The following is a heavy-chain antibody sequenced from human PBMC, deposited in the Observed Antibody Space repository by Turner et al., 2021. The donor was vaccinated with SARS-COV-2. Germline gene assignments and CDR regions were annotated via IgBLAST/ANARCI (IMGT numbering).Heavy chain of an antibody. CDR1: EFTFSTYW. V-gene: IGHV3-7*01. D-gene: IGHD6-13*01. CDR3: ASGSGWLIDY. Sequence: EVQLVESGGRLVQPGESLRLSCVASEFTFSTYWMNWVRQAPGKAPEWVANIDQDNSEQNYVDSVRGRFTISRDNAKNSLYLKMNSLRAVDTAVYDCASGSGWLIDYWGQGTLVTVSS. CDR2: IDQDNSEQ. J-gene: IGHJ4*02.